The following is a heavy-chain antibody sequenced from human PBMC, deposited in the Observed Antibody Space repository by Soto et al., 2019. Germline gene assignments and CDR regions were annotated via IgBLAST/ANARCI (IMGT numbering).Heavy chain of an antibody. CDR2: IGTAGDT. CDR3: ATGGTLVGGGY. CDR1: GFTFSSYD. V-gene: IGHV3-13*01. Sequence: EVQLVESGGGLVQPGGSLRLSCAASGFTFSSYDMHWVRQATGKGLEWVSAIGTAGDTYYPGSVKGRFTISRENAKNSSYLQMNGLRAEDTAVYYCATGGTLVGGGYWGQGTLVTVSS. J-gene: IGHJ4*02. D-gene: IGHD1-26*01.